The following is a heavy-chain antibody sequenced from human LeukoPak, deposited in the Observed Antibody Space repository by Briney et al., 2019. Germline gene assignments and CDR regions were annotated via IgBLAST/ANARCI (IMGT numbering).Heavy chain of an antibody. CDR2: ISSSSSYI. J-gene: IGHJ3*02. D-gene: IGHD2-2*01. CDR3: ARDSLPAAIYAFDI. CDR1: GFTFSSYS. Sequence: EGSLRLSCAASGFTFSSYSMNWVRQAPGEGLEWVSSISSSSSYIYYADSVKGRFTISRDNAKNSLYLQMNSLRAEDTAVYYCARDSLPAAIYAFDIWGQGTMVTVSS. V-gene: IGHV3-21*01.